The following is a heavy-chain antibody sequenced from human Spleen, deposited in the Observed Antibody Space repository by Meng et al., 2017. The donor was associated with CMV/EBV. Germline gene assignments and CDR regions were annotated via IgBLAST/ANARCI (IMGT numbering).Heavy chain of an antibody. Sequence: GESLKISCGASGFNVRSNYMSWVRQAPGKGLEWVANIKQDGSEKYYVDSVKGRFTISRDNAKNSLYLQMNSLRAEDTAVYYCARVDTAMVTYHYYYGMDVWGQGTTVTVSS. CDR1: GFNVRSNY. D-gene: IGHD5-18*01. J-gene: IGHJ6*02. CDR3: ARVDTAMVTYHYYYGMDV. CDR2: IKQDGSEK. V-gene: IGHV3-7*04.